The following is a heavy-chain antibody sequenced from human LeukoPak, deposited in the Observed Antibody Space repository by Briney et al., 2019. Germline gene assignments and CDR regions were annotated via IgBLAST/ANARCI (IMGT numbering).Heavy chain of an antibody. CDR1: GYSISSGYY. J-gene: IGHJ4*02. CDR2: IYHSGST. CDR3: ASASRGVYDFWSGYHDY. V-gene: IGHV4-38-2*01. D-gene: IGHD3-3*01. Sequence: PSGTLSLTCAVSGYSISSGYYWGWIRQPPGKGLEWIGSIYHSGSTYYNPSLKSRVTISVDTSKNQFSLKLSSVTAADTAVYYCASASRGVYDFWSGYHDYWGQGTLVTVSS.